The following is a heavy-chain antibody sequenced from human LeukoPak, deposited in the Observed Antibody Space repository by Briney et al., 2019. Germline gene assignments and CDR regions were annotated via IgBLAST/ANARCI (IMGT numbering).Heavy chain of an antibody. V-gene: IGHV4-31*03. CDR1: GGSISSGGYY. Sequence: PSQTLSLTCTVSGGSISSGGYYWSWIRQHPGKGLEWIGYIYYSGSTYYNPSLKSRVTTSVDTSKNQFSLKLSSVTAADTAVYYCAREMVEVKGWFDPWGQGTLVTVSS. J-gene: IGHJ5*02. CDR3: AREMVEVKGWFDP. D-gene: IGHD2-8*01. CDR2: IYYSGST.